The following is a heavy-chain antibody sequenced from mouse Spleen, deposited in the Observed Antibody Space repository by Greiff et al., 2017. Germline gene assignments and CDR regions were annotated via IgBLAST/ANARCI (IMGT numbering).Heavy chain of an antibody. V-gene: IGHV5-6-4*01. D-gene: IGHD1-1*01. Sequence: EVKLVESGGGLVKLGGSLKLSCAASGFTFSSYYMSWVRQTPEKRLEWVATISSGGGSTYYPDSVKGRFTISRDNAKNTLYLQMSSLNSEDTAVYYCARDGSSWYYFDYWGQGTTLTVSS. CDR2: ISSGGGST. CDR3: ARDGSSWYYFDY. CDR1: GFTFSSYY. J-gene: IGHJ2*01.